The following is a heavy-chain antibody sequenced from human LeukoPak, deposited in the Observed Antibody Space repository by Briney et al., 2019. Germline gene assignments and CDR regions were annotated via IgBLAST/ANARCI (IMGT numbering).Heavy chain of an antibody. CDR3: ASLYGDYAAYDY. CDR1: GGSISSGYY. J-gene: IGHJ4*02. Sequence: PSETLSLTCTVSGGSISSGYYWGWIRQPPGKGLEWIGSIYHSGSTYYNPSLKSRVTISVDTSKNQFSLKLSSVTAADTAVYYCASLYGDYAAYDYWGQGTLVTVSS. D-gene: IGHD4-17*01. V-gene: IGHV4-38-2*02. CDR2: IYHSGST.